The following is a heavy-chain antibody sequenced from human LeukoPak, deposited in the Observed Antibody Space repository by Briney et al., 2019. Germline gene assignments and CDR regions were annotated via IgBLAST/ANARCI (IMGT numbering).Heavy chain of an antibody. CDR1: GFTFNIYG. CDR2: VGGGDDI. Sequence: GGSLRLSCVASGFTFNIYGMSWVRQAPGKGLEWGSSVGGGDDIHYADSVKGRFTGSRDNAKNTVYLQMNSLRVEDTAIYFCAQDATPGNSIWDHFKSWGQGTLVTVSS. D-gene: IGHD1-7*01. CDR3: AQDATPGNSIWDHFKS. V-gene: IGHV3-23*01. J-gene: IGHJ4*02.